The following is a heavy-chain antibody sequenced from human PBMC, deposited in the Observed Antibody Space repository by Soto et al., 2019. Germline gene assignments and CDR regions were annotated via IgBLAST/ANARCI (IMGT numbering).Heavy chain of an antibody. Sequence: QVQLQESGPGLVKPSETLSLTCTVSGGSISSYYWSWIRQPPGKGLEWIGYIYYSGSTNYNPSLKSRVTISVDTSKNQFSLKLSSVTAADMAVYYCAREEERYFDYWGQGTLVTVSS. CDR1: GGSISSYY. CDR2: IYYSGST. J-gene: IGHJ4*02. V-gene: IGHV4-59*01. CDR3: AREEERYFDY. D-gene: IGHD1-1*01.